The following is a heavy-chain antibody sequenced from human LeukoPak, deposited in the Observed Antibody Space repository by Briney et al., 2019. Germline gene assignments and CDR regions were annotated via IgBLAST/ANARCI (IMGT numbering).Heavy chain of an antibody. CDR3: AKEAIDTNWENLDY. CDR1: GFTFSSYG. CDR2: ISYDGSNK. J-gene: IGHJ4*02. Sequence: PGRSLRLSCAASGFTFSSYGMHWVRQAPGKGLEWVAVISYDGSNKYYADSVKGRFTISRDNSKNTLYLQMNSLRAEDTAVYYCAKEAIDTNWENLDYWGQGTLVTVSS. V-gene: IGHV3-30*18. D-gene: IGHD7-27*01.